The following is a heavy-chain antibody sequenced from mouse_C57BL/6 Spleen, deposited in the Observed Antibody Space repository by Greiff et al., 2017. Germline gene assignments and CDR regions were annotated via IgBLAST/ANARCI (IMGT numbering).Heavy chain of an antibody. J-gene: IGHJ2*01. CDR3: ARGDGYYNY. D-gene: IGHD2-3*01. Sequence: QVQLQQPGAELVGPGSSVKLSCKASGYTFTSYWMHWVKQRPIQGLEWIGNIDPSDSETHYNQKFKDKATLTVDKSSSTAYMQLSSLTSEDSAVYYCARGDGYYNYWGQGTTLTVSS. CDR2: IDPSDSET. V-gene: IGHV1-52*01. CDR1: GYTFTSYW.